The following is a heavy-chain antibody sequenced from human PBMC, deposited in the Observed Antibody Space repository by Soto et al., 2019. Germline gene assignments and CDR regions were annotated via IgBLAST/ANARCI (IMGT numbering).Heavy chain of an antibody. CDR1: GGSFSGYY. V-gene: IGHV4-34*01. CDR2: INHSGST. Sequence: PSETLSLTCAVYGGSFSGYYWSWIRQPPGKGLEWIGEINHSGSTNYNPSLKSRVTISVDTSKNQFSLKLSSVTAADTAVYYCARGSVDIVVVVAANHAEYFQHWGQGTLVTVSS. D-gene: IGHD2-15*01. J-gene: IGHJ1*01. CDR3: ARGSVDIVVVVAANHAEYFQH.